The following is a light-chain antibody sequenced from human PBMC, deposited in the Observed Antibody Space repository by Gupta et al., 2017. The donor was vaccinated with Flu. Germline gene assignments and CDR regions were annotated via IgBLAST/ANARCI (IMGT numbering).Light chain of an antibody. CDR2: RNN. Sequence: QSVLTQPPSASGPPGQRVTSPCSGSSSNIGSNYVYWYQQLPGTAPKLLIYRNNQRPSGVPDRFSGSKSGTSASLAISGLPSEDEADYYCAAWDDSLSGSLFGGGTKLTVL. CDR3: AAWDDSLSGSL. J-gene: IGLJ2*01. CDR1: SSNIGSNY. V-gene: IGLV1-47*01.